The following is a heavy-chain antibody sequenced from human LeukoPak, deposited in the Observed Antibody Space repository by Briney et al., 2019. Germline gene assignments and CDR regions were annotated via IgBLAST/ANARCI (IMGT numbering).Heavy chain of an antibody. V-gene: IGHV1-2*02. CDR2: INPQNTGT. D-gene: IGHD1-1*01. CDR1: GYTFTGYY. CDR3: ARGGPLEWAPDAFDL. J-gene: IGHJ3*01. Sequence: ASVKVSCKASGYTFTGYYIHWVRQAPGQGLEWMGWINPQNTGTNYAQKFQGRVTMTRDTSIRTAYMVLIRLKSDDTAVFYCARGGPLEWAPDAFDLWGQGTMVTVSS.